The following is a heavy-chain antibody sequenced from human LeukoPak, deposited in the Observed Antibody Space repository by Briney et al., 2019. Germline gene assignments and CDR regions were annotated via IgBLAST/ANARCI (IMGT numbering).Heavy chain of an antibody. V-gene: IGHV3-23*01. CDR2: ISGSGGST. Sequence: PGGSLRLSCAASGFTFSSYAMSWVRQAPGKGLEWVSAISGSGGSTYYADSVKGRFTISRDNSKNTLYLQMNSLRAEDTAVYYCPRVAGYYYYYGMDVWGQGTTVTVSS. CDR3: PRVAGYYYYYGMDV. J-gene: IGHJ6*02. D-gene: IGHD6-19*01. CDR1: GFTFSSYA.